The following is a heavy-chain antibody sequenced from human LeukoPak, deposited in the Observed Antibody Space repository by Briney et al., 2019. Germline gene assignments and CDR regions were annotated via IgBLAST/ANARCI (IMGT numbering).Heavy chain of an antibody. CDR1: GGFISSSTYY. V-gene: IGHV4-39*07. J-gene: IGHJ5*02. CDR2: MYYSSGNT. CDR3: ARGRGEGRGIAMVRGVRAPSYNWFDP. D-gene: IGHD3-10*01. Sequence: PSETLSLTCTVSGGFISSSTYYWGWIRQPPGKGLEWIGSMYYSSGNTYYNPSLKSRVTISVDTSKNQFSLKLSSVTAADTAVYYCARGRGEGRGIAMVRGVRAPSYNWFDPWGHGTQVTVSS.